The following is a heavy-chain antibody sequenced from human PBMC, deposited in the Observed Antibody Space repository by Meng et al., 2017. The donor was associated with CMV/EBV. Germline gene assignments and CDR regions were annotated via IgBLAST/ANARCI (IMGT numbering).Heavy chain of an antibody. V-gene: IGHV4-59*01. CDR1: GGSISSYY. CDR2: IYYSGST. Sequence: SETLSLTCTVSGGSISSYYWSWIRQPPGKGLEWIGYIYYSGSTNYNPSLKGRVTISVDTSKNQFSLKLSSVTAADTAVYYCARDPFSLQYSCYHYWYFGLWGRGTLVTVSS. J-gene: IGHJ2*01. D-gene: IGHD5-12*01. CDR3: ARDPFSLQYSCYHYWYFGL.